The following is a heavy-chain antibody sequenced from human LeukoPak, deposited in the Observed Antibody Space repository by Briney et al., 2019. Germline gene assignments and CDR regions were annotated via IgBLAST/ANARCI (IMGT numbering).Heavy chain of an antibody. CDR1: GGTFSSYA. V-gene: IGHV1-69*01. Sequence: ASVKVSCKASGGTFSSYAISWVRQAPGQGLEWMGGSILIFGTANYAQKFQGRVTITADESTSTAYMELSSLRSEDTAVYYCAREQHDGWRTAMVLYGMDVWGQGTTVTVSS. J-gene: IGHJ6*02. CDR3: AREQHDGWRTAMVLYGMDV. CDR2: SILIFGTA. D-gene: IGHD5-18*01.